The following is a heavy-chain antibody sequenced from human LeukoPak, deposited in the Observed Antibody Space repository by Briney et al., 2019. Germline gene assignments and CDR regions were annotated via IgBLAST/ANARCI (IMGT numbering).Heavy chain of an antibody. D-gene: IGHD3-22*01. CDR3: AKGGRYYCDSSGYRDYFDY. CDR1: GFTFSSYA. V-gene: IGHV3-23*01. J-gene: IGHJ4*02. Sequence: GASLRLSCAASGFTFSSYAMSWVRQAPGKGLEWVSAISGSGGSTYYADSVKGRFTISRDNSKNTLYLQMNSLRAEDTAVYYCAKGGRYYCDSSGYRDYFDYWGQGTLVTVSS. CDR2: ISGSGGST.